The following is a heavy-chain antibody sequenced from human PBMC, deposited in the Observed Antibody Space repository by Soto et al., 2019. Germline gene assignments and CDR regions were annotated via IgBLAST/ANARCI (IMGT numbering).Heavy chain of an antibody. Sequence: KPPGTGLDWIGYISYSGSTYYHPSLKRRVTISVDTSENQCSLEVTSVTAADTAVYYCARVLRVYF. V-gene: IGHV4-30-4*01. CDR3: ARVLRVYF. J-gene: IGHJ1*01. CDR2: ISYSGST. D-gene: IGHD3-16*01.